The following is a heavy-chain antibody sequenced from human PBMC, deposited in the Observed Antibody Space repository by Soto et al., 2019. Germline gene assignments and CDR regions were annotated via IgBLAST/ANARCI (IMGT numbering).Heavy chain of an antibody. J-gene: IGHJ4*02. CDR2: INHSGST. V-gene: IGHV4-34*01. D-gene: IGHD4-17*01. CDR3: AMTTVTYTDYFDF. Sequence: SETLSLTCAVYGGSFSGYYWSWIRQPPGKGLEWIGEINHSGSTNYNPSLKSRVAISVDTSKNLFSLSLRSVTAADTAMYYCAMTTVTYTDYFDFWGQGALVTVSS. CDR1: GGSFSGYY.